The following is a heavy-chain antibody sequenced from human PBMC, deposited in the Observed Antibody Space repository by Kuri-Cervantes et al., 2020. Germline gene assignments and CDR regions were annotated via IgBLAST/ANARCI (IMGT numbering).Heavy chain of an antibody. CDR2: ISSSSSTI. Sequence: ETLSLTCAASGFTFSSCSMNWVRQAPGKGLEWVSYISSSSSTIYYADSVKGRFTISRDNAKNSLYLQMNSLRDEDTAVYYCARAAHWYSGSYSLLGYWGQGTLVTVSS. CDR3: ARAAHWYSGSYSLLGY. V-gene: IGHV3-48*02. D-gene: IGHD1-26*01. CDR1: GFTFSSCS. J-gene: IGHJ4*02.